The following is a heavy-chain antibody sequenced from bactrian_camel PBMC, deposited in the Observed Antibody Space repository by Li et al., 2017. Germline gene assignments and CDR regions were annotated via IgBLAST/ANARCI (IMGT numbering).Heavy chain of an antibody. CDR1: GYRFSQYS. J-gene: IGHJ4*01. V-gene: IGHV3S53*01. CDR3: TSSKDQTYCGLSLSPTY. D-gene: IGHD2*01. Sequence: VQLVESGGGSVQAGGSLRLSCAASGYRFSQYSFGWFRQIPDREREGVAGIESDGSTSYADSVKGRFTISRDNTDNTLHLQMNSLKPEDTAKYYCTSSKDQTYCGLSLSPTYWGQGTQ. CDR2: IESDGST.